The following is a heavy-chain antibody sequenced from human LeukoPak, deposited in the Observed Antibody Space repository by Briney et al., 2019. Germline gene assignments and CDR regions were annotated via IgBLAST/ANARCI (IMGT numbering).Heavy chain of an antibody. Sequence: ASVKVSCKASGYTLTSYDFNWVRQATGQRPEWMGWMSPNSGNTDYAQKFQGRVTMTRNTSISTAYMELSSLRSEDTAVYYCARGYCSGGSCYSYYWGQGTLVTVSS. CDR2: MSPNSGNT. V-gene: IGHV1-8*01. CDR3: ARGYCSGGSCYSYY. J-gene: IGHJ4*02. D-gene: IGHD2-15*01. CDR1: GYTLTSYD.